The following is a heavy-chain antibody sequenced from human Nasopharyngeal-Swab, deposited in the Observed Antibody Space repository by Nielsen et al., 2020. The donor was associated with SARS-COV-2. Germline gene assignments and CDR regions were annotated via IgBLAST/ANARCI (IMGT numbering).Heavy chain of an antibody. CDR3: ARGALNYYDSSGYYPLGYYYMDV. CDR2: IGTAGDT. D-gene: IGHD3-22*01. J-gene: IGHJ6*03. CDR1: GFTFSSYD. V-gene: IGHV3-13*01. Sequence: GESLKISCAASGFTFSSYDMHWVRQATGKVLEWVSAIGTAGDTSYPGSVKGRFTISRENAKNSLYLQMNSLRAGDTAVYYCARGALNYYDSSGYYPLGYYYMDVWGKGTTVTVSS.